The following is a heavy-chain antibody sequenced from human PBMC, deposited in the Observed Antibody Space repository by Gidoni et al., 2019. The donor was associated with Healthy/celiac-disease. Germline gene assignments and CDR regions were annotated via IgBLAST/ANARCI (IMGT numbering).Heavy chain of an antibody. CDR3: ARDCLHTAACKPYYYYGMDV. V-gene: IGHV3-21*01. Sequence: EVQLVESGGGLVKPGGSLRLSGGAAGFTGSSYSMNWVRQAPGKGLEWVSSISSRSSYIYYADSVKGRFTISRDNTKNSLYLQMNSLRAEDTAVYYCARDCLHTAACKPYYYYGMDVWGQGTTVTVSS. D-gene: IGHD6-13*01. CDR2: ISSRSSYI. J-gene: IGHJ6*02. CDR1: GFTGSSYS.